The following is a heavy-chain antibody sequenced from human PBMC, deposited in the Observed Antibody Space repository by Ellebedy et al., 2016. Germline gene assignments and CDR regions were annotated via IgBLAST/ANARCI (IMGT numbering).Heavy chain of an antibody. V-gene: IGHV3-23*01. CDR2: ISAGGDNT. Sequence: GGSLRLXXGASGFSFNTFFMGWVRQAPGKGLEWVSTISAGGDNTQFADSVKGHFTVSRDNSRNTVYLQMNDLRVEDTALYYCRHGHYADYWGQGTLVTVSS. J-gene: IGHJ4*02. D-gene: IGHD3/OR15-3a*01. CDR3: RHGHYADY. CDR1: GFSFNTFF.